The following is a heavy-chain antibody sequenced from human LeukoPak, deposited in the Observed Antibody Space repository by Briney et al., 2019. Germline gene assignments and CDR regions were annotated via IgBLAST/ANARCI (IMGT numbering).Heavy chain of an antibody. V-gene: IGHV3-21*01. Sequence: GGSLRLSCAASGFTFSRYSMNWVRQAPGKGLEWVSSISSSSIYIYYADSVKGRFTISRDNAKSSLYLQMNSLRAEDTAVSYCARSPDSYYFYYDMDVWGQGTTVTASS. CDR2: ISSSSIYI. J-gene: IGHJ6*02. CDR3: ARSPDSYYFYYDMDV. CDR1: GFTFSRYS.